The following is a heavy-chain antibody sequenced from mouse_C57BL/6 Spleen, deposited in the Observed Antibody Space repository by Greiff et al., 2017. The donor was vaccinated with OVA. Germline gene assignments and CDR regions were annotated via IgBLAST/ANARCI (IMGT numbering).Heavy chain of an antibody. Sequence: LVESGAELVRPGTSVKMSCKASGYTFTNYWIGWAKQRPGHGLEWIGDIYPGGGYSNYNEKFKGKATLTADKSSSTAYMQFSSLTSEDSAIYYCARRGYYYGSSYFDYWGQGTTLTVSS. CDR1: GYTFTNYW. V-gene: IGHV1-63*01. J-gene: IGHJ2*01. D-gene: IGHD1-1*01. CDR3: ARRGYYYGSSYFDY. CDR2: IYPGGGYS.